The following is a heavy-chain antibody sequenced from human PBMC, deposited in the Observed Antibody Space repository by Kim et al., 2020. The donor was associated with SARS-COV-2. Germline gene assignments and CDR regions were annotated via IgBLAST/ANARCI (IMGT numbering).Heavy chain of an antibody. V-gene: IGHV3-7*01. CDR3: ARGVRGSFSYYDSLTGHQRGNWFDP. J-gene: IGHJ5*02. Sequence: GGSLRLSCAASGFTFSSYWMSWVRQAPGKGLEWVANIKQDGSEKYYVDSVKGRFTISRDNAKNSLYLQMNSLRAEDTAVYYCARGVRGSFSYYDSLTGHQRGNWFDPWGQGTLVTVSS. CDR1: GFTFSSYW. D-gene: IGHD3-9*01. CDR2: IKQDGSEK.